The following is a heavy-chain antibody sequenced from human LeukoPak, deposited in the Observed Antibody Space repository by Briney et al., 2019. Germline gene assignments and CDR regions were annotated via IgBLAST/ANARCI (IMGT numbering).Heavy chain of an antibody. CDR3: ARDKAPGGKRWFDP. CDR1: GVSITSYY. J-gene: IGHJ5*02. CDR2: PSDVGTN. D-gene: IGHD4-23*01. V-gene: IGHV4-59*01. Sequence: KPSETLSLTCAVSGVSITSYYWSWIRQHPEKGLEWIGYPSDVGTNDYNPSLKGRVTISRDTSKNQFSLRLSSVTAADAAVYYCARDKAPGGKRWFDPWGQGIPVIVSS.